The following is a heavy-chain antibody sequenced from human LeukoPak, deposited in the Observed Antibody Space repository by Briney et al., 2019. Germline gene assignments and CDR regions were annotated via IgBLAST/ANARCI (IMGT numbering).Heavy chain of an antibody. CDR1: GYTFSDHY. Sequence: GTSVKVSCKASGYTFSDHYMHWVRQAPGQGLEWMGWINPNSDGINNYAHKFQGRVTMTRNTSISTAYMELSGLTSDDTAVYYCARDRGGDFWSGSSSWHSYYYMDVWGKGTTVTVSS. D-gene: IGHD3-3*01. CDR3: ARDRGGDFWSGSSSWHSYYYMDV. J-gene: IGHJ6*03. CDR2: INPNSDGI. V-gene: IGHV1-2*07.